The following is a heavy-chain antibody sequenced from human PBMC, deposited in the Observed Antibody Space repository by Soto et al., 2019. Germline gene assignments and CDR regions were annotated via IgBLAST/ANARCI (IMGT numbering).Heavy chain of an antibody. D-gene: IGHD6-6*01. J-gene: IGHJ4*02. CDR2: ISYDGSNK. CDR3: ASGEARRGTSPDY. V-gene: IGHV3-30-3*01. CDR1: GFTFSSYA. Sequence: QVQLVESGGGVVQPGRSLRLSCAASGFTFSSYAMHWVRQAPGKGLEWVAVISYDGSNKYYADSVKGRFTISRDNSKNTLYLQMNSLRAEDTAVYYCASGEARRGTSPDYWGQGTLVTVSS.